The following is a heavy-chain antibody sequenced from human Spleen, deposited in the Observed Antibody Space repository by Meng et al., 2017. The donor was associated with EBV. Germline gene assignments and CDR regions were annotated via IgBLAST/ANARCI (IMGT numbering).Heavy chain of an antibody. CDR1: GGSISSGGYY. D-gene: IGHD6-25*01. V-gene: IGHV4-30-4*01. CDR3: ARGAAKWFDP. Sequence: QGQRQESGPGLVKPSETLSLTCAVYGGSISSGGYYWSWIRQPPGKGLEWIGYINYRGNTYDNPSLRSRAALSVDTSKNQFSLKLSSVTAADTAVYYCARGAAKWFDPWGPGTLVTVSS. J-gene: IGHJ5*02. CDR2: INYRGNT.